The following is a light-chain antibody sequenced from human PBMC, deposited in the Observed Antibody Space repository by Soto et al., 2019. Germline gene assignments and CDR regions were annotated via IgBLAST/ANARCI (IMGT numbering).Light chain of an antibody. CDR2: GIS. CDR3: QQHGQWPIT. V-gene: IGKV3D-15*01. CDR1: QSVNSN. J-gene: IGKJ5*01. Sequence: EIVMTQSPATLSVSPGERATLSCRASQSVNSNYSAWYQQKPGQAPRLLIYGISKRATDIPDRFSGSGSGTEFTLTIGSLQPEDFATYYCQQHGQWPITFGQGTRLEIK.